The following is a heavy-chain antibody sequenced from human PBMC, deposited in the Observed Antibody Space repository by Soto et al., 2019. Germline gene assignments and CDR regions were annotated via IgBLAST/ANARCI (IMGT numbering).Heavy chain of an antibody. D-gene: IGHD3-22*01. J-gene: IGHJ4*02. CDR3: ATNSDRHGLYFLH. Sequence: QVQRQESGPGPVRPSETLSIICSVSGVSITDTHCWGWIRQPPGKGLAWVGSMYFSGRTYYNPSLQGRVTISVDSSKNHFSLRPSSATAADTAIYYCATNSDRHGLYFLHWGQGTLATVSS. CDR1: GVSITDTHC. V-gene: IGHV4-39*01. CDR2: MYFSGRT.